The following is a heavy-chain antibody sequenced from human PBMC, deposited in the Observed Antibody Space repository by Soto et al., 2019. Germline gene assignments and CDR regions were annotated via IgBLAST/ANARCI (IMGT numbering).Heavy chain of an antibody. V-gene: IGHV1-3*05. Sequence: QVQLVQSGAEEKKPGASVKVSCKASGYTFTSYAMHWVRQAPGQRLEWMGWSNAGNGNTKYSQKFQGRVTITRDTSVPADYMELSSVRSEDTAVYYCAREPNYDILTGYPDYGMDGWVQGTTVTVSS. CDR1: GYTFTSYA. CDR3: AREPNYDILTGYPDYGMDG. J-gene: IGHJ6*02. D-gene: IGHD3-9*01. CDR2: SNAGNGNT.